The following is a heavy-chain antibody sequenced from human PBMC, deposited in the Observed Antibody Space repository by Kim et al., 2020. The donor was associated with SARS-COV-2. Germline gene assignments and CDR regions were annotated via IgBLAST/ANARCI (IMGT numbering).Heavy chain of an antibody. D-gene: IGHD3-10*01. CDR3: ARDQGSSRNNFDY. Sequence: GGSLRLSCSASGFTFSSYSMNWVRQAPGKGLEWVSSISSSSSYIYYADSVKGRFTISRANSNNSLYLQMNILRAEDTAVYYGARDQGSSRNNFDYCGQVT. CDR2: ISSSSSYI. CDR1: GFTFSSYS. V-gene: IGHV3-21*01. J-gene: IGHJ4*02.